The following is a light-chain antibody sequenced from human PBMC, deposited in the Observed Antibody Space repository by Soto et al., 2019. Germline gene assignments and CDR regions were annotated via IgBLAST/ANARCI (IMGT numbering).Light chain of an antibody. CDR2: DAS. J-gene: IGKJ5*01. V-gene: IGKV3-11*01. CDR3: QQRSNWPTIT. Sequence: EIVFTQSPATLSLSPGERATLSCRASQSVSRYLAWYQQKPGQAPRLLIYDASNRANGIPVRFSGSGSGTDLTLTISSLEPEDFAVYYCQQRSNWPTITFGQGTRLEIK. CDR1: QSVSRY.